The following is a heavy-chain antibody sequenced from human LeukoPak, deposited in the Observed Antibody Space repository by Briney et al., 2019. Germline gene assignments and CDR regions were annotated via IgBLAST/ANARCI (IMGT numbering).Heavy chain of an antibody. CDR2: IKEAGSEK. D-gene: IGHD6-13*01. J-gene: IGHJ4*02. CDR1: GFTFSNYW. Sequence: GGSLRLSCAASGFTFSNYWTSWVRQAPGKGLEFMANIKEAGSEKYYVDSVKGRFTISRDNDKNLVHLQMNSLRAEDTAVYYCARGGGMRSWYDFDYWGQGTLVTVSS. V-gene: IGHV3-7*04. CDR3: ARGGGMRSWYDFDY.